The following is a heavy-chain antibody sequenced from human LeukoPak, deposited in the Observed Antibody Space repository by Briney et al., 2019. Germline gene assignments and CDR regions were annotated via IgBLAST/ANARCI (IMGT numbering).Heavy chain of an antibody. CDR3: ARDLYWSGPLDY. J-gene: IGHJ4*02. V-gene: IGHV1-69*04. D-gene: IGHD2-15*01. CDR1: GGTFSSYA. Sequence: ASVKVSCKASGGTFSSYAISWVRQAPGQGLGWMGRIIPILDIAIYAQKFQGRVTITADKSTSTAYMELRSLRSDDTAVYYCARDLYWSGPLDYWGQGTLVTVSS. CDR2: IIPILDIA.